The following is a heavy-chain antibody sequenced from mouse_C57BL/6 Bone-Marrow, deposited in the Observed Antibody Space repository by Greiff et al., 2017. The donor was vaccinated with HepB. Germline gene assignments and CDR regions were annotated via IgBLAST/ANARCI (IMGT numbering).Heavy chain of an antibody. CDR1: GFTFSSYG. D-gene: IGHD2-12*01. CDR2: ISSGGSYT. CDR3: ARHECLLYAWFAY. V-gene: IGHV5-6*01. J-gene: IGHJ3*01. Sequence: EVQVVESGGDLVKPGGSLKLSCAASGFTFSSYGMSWVRQTPDKRLEWVATISSGGSYTYYPDSVKGRFTISRDNAKNTLYLQMSSLKSEDTAMYYCARHECLLYAWFAYWGQGTLVTVSA.